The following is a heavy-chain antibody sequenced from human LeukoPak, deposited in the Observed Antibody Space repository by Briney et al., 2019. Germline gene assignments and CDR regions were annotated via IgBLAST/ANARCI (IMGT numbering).Heavy chain of an antibody. V-gene: IGHV1-3*01. CDR3: ARDRDRFTIFGAPIARFYYDMDV. J-gene: IGHJ6*02. D-gene: IGHD3-3*01. CDR2: INAGNGDT. Sequence: ASVKVSCKTSGYTFTTYPMHWVRQAPGQKLEWMGWINAGNGDTKYSQKFQGRVTITRDTSASTAYMELSSLRSEDTAVYYRARDRDRFTIFGAPIARFYYDMDVWGQGTTVTVSS. CDR1: GYTFTTYP.